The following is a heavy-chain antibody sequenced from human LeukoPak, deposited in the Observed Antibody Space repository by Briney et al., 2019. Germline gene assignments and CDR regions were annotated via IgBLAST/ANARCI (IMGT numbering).Heavy chain of an antibody. CDR3: AIGTGEGSYYYYYMDV. V-gene: IGHV1-2*02. J-gene: IGHJ6*03. CDR2: INPNSGGT. D-gene: IGHD7-27*01. CDR1: GYTFTGYY. Sequence: ASVKVSCKASGYTFTGYYMHWVRQAPGQGLEWMGWINPNSGGTNYAQKFQGRVTMTRDTSISTAYMELSRLRSDDTAVYYCAIGTGEGSYYYYYMDVWGKGTTVTVSS.